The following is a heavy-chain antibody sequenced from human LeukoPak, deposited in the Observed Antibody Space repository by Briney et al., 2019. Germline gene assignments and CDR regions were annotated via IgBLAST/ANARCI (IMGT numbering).Heavy chain of an antibody. D-gene: IGHD2-2*02. V-gene: IGHV4-59*01. CDR1: GDPISSYY. J-gene: IGHJ6*02. CDR2: IHYSGST. CDR3: ARVIGYCSSSSCYRVYYGMDV. Sequence: PSETLSLTCTVSGDPISSYYWSWIRQPPGKGLEWIGYIHYSGSTNYNPSLKSRVTISIDTSKNQFSLKLSAVTAADTAVYYCARVIGYCSSSSCYRVYYGMDVWGQGTTVTVSS.